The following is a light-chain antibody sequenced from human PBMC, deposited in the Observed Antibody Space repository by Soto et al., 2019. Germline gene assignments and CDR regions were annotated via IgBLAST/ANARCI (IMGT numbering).Light chain of an antibody. J-gene: IGLJ1*01. V-gene: IGLV1-51*02. CDR1: GSSIGTTY. CDR2: EDI. Sequence: QSMLTQPPSVSAAPGQKVTISCSVTGSSIGTTYISWYQQLPGAAPKLLIYEDIRRPSGIPDRFAGSRSATSATLGITGVQTGDEAEYYCGTWVSSLSVYVFGIGTKLTVL. CDR3: GTWVSSLSVYV.